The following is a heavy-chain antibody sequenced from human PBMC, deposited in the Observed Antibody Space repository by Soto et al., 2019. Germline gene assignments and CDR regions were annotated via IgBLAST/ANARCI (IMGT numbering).Heavy chain of an antibody. CDR2: INHSGST. CDR3: ARGGIAARPYYFDY. V-gene: IGHV4-34*01. CDR1: GGSFSGYY. Sequence: SETLSLTCAVYGGSFSGYYWSWIRQPPGKGLEWIGEINHSGSTNYNPSLKSRVTISVDTSKNQFSLKLSSVTAADTAVYYCARGGIAARPYYFDYWGQGTLVTVSS. D-gene: IGHD6-6*01. J-gene: IGHJ4*02.